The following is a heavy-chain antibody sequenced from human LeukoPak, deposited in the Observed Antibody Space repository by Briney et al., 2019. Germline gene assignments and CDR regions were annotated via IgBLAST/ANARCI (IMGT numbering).Heavy chain of an antibody. CDR1: GFTFDDYA. J-gene: IGHJ4*02. D-gene: IGHD1-7*01. V-gene: IGHV3-20*04. CDR2: ISWNANKI. Sequence: PGGSLRLSCVASGFTFDDYAMSWVRQAPGMGLEYVSGISWNANKIVYADSVKGRFTISRDNAKNSLYLQMNSLRAEDVALYYCAGLVNGELRPKEYFDYWGQGTLGTVSS. CDR3: AGLVNGELRPKEYFDY.